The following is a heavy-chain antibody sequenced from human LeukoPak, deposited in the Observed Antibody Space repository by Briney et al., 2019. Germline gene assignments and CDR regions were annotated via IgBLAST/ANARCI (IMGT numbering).Heavy chain of an antibody. D-gene: IGHD3/OR15-3a*01. V-gene: IGHV3-48*04. CDR2: ISSSSDTI. Sequence: PGGSLRLSCAASGFTFSSYSMNWVRQAPGKGLEWVSYISSSSDTIHYADSVKGRFTISRDNAKNSLYLQMNSLRAEDTAVYYCARGRSGGLVNAFDIWGQGTMVTVSS. J-gene: IGHJ3*02. CDR3: ARGRSGGLVNAFDI. CDR1: GFTFSSYS.